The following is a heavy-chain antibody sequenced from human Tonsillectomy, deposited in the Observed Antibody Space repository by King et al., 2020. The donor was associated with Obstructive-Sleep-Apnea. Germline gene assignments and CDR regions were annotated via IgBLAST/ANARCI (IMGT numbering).Heavy chain of an antibody. Sequence: QLVQSGAEVKKPGASVKVSCKASGYTFSNYGINWVRQAPGQGLEWMGWISADNNNTYYAQRFQGRGTMTTDTSTSTVYMELRSLRSDDTAVYYCARDLVEGWLQLNAFDIWGQGTMVTVSS. V-gene: IGHV1-18*04. J-gene: IGHJ3*02. D-gene: IGHD5-24*01. CDR2: ISADNNNT. CDR1: GYTFSNYG. CDR3: ARDLVEGWLQLNAFDI.